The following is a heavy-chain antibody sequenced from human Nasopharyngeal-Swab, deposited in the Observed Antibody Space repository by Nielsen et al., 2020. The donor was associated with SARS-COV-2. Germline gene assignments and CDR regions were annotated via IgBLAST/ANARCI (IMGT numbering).Heavy chain of an antibody. J-gene: IGHJ6*03. Sequence: WIRQPPEKGLEWIGEIYHSGSTNYNPSLKSRVTISVDKSKNQFSLKLSSVTAADTAVYYCARERLGYCSSTSCYGGERYYYYYYMDVWGKGTTVTVSS. CDR3: ARERLGYCSSTSCYGGERYYYYYYMDV. D-gene: IGHD2-2*01. CDR2: IYHSGST. V-gene: IGHV4-4*02.